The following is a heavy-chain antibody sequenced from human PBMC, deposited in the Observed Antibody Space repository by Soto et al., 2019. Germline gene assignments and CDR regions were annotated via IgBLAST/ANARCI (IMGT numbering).Heavy chain of an antibody. V-gene: IGHV3-23*01. J-gene: IGHJ6*02. CDR2: ISGTGGGT. Sequence: EVHLLESGGGLVQPGGSLRLSCAASGFTFSNYAMTWVRQAPGKGLEWVSVISGTGGGTNSADSAKGRFTTSRDNSKNTLYLQMNSLRAEDTAVYYCAKRAFYGSGIPNYYGMDVWGQGTAVTVSS. D-gene: IGHD3-10*01. CDR3: AKRAFYGSGIPNYYGMDV. CDR1: GFTFSNYA.